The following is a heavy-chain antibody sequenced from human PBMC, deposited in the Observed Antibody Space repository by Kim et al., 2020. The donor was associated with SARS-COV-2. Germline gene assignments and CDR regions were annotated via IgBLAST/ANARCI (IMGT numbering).Heavy chain of an antibody. CDR2: IRSKANSYAT. CDR1: GFTFSGSA. CDR3: TSGPQIAKYSSSGIIDY. V-gene: IGHV3-73*01. Sequence: GGSLRLSCAASGFTFSGSAMHWVRQASGKGLEWVGRIRSKANSYATAYAASVKGRFTISRDDSKNTAYLQMNSLKTEDTAVYYCTSGPQIAKYSSSGIIDYWGQGTLVTVSS. J-gene: IGHJ4*02. D-gene: IGHD6-13*01.